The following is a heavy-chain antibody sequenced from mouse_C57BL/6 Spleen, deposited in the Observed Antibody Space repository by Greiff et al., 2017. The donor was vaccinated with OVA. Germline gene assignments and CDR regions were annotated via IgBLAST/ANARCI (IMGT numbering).Heavy chain of an antibody. V-gene: IGHV1-55*01. CDR1: GYTFTSYW. Sequence: QVQLQQPGAELVRPGSSVKLSCKASGYTFTSYWITWVKQRPGQGLEWIGDIYPGSGSTNYNEKFKSKATLTVDTSSSTAYMQLSSLTSEDAAVYYCARGGHFDYWGQGTTLTVSS. J-gene: IGHJ2*01. CDR2: IYPGSGST. CDR3: ARGGHFDY.